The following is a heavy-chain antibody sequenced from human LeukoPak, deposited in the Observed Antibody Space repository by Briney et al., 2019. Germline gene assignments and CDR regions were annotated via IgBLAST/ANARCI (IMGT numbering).Heavy chain of an antibody. D-gene: IGHD6-13*01. CDR3: ARHLHSGYSSSWYLFDY. V-gene: IGHV3-66*04. CDR1: GFTFSSYE. Sequence: AGGSLRLSCAASGFTFSSYEMNWVRQAPGKGLEWVSVIYSGGSTYYADSVKGRFTISRDNSKNTLYLQMNSLRAEDTAVYYCARHLHSGYSSSWYLFDYWGQGTLVTVSS. J-gene: IGHJ4*02. CDR2: IYSGGST.